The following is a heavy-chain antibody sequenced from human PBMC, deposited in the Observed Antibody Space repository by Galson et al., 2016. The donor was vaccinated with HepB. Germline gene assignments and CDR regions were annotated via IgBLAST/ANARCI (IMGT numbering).Heavy chain of an antibody. Sequence: SLRLSCAASGFPFSDHWMNWVRQAPGKGLEWVANFKRNGGDQFYVDSVRGRFTVSRDDVKNSFFLQMSSLRVEDTAVYYCLRGPTYGIRSDFLDHWGQGTVVTVSS. CDR2: FKRNGGDQ. D-gene: IGHD3-9*01. V-gene: IGHV3-7*01. J-gene: IGHJ4*02. CDR3: LRGPTYGIRSDFLDH. CDR1: GFPFSDHW.